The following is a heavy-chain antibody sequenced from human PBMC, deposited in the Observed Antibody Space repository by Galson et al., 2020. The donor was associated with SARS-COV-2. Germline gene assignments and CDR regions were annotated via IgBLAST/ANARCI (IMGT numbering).Heavy chain of an antibody. CDR1: GYTLTDLS. CDR3: ATSTPITGTTGNWFDP. Sequence: ASEKVSCKVSGYTLTDLSMHWVRQAPGKGLEWMGGFDPEDGETIYAQKFQGRVTMTEDTSTDTAYLELSSLRSEDTAVYYCATSTPITGTTGNWFDPWGQGTLVTVSS. V-gene: IGHV1-24*01. D-gene: IGHD1-7*01. J-gene: IGHJ5*02. CDR2: FDPEDGET.